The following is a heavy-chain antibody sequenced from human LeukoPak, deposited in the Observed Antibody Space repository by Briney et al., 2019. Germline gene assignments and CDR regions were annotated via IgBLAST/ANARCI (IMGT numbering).Heavy chain of an antibody. CDR3: ASYPRNIPTPPFDY. D-gene: IGHD2-21*01. V-gene: IGHV1-2*02. CDR1: GYTFTAQY. Sequence: ASVKVSCKASGYTFTAQYMHWVRQAPGQGLEWMGWINPNKGDTKYAQRFLGRVTMTRDTSTATAYMELSSLRSDDTAVYFCASYPRNIPTPPFDYWGQGTLVTVSS. CDR2: INPNKGDT. J-gene: IGHJ4*02.